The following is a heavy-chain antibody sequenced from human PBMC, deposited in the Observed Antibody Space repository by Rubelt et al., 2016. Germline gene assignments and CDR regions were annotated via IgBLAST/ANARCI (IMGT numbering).Heavy chain of an antibody. CDR1: GFDFVAHE. V-gene: IGHV3-30*19. D-gene: IGHD6-13*01. CDR2: ISYDGTNK. J-gene: IGHJ4*02. Sequence: VQVVESGGGLVQPGGSLRLSCSTSGFDFVAHEMDWVRQVPGKGLEWVGIISYDGTNKYYADSVKGRFTISRDNSENTLYLQMDSLRAEDTAVYYCARDRSVGSNWYRFVDYWGQGTLVTVSS. CDR3: ARDRSVGSNWYRFVDY.